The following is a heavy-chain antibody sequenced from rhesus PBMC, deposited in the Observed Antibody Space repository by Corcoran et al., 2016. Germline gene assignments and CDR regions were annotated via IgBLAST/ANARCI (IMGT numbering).Heavy chain of an antibody. CDR2: ITYSGST. J-gene: IGHJ4*01. CDR3: ARDFESRFDY. Sequence: QVQLQESGPGLVKPSETLSLTCAVSGGSISSGYYYWSWIRQPPGKGLEWIGYITYSGSTSYNPALKIRVTISRDTSKNQFSLKLSSVTAADTAVYYCARDFESRFDYWGQGVLVTVSS. V-gene: IGHV4-122*02. CDR1: GGSISSGYYY.